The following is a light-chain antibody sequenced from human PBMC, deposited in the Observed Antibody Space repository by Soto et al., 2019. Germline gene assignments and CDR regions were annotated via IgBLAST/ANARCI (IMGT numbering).Light chain of an antibody. Sequence: EVVLTQSPGTLSLSPGERATLSCRASQTFSSNYLAWYQQKPGQAPRLLIYGASTRATGIPDRFSGSGSGTDFTLTISRLEPEDFAVYYCQQYGRSLPYTFGQGTKLEIK. CDR2: GAS. CDR1: QTFSSNY. CDR3: QQYGRSLPYT. J-gene: IGKJ2*01. V-gene: IGKV3-20*01.